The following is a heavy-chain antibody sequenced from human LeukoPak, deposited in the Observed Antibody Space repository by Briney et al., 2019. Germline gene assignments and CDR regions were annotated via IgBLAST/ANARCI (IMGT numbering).Heavy chain of an antibody. CDR1: GGSISSGGYY. Sequence: SETLSLTCTVSGGSISSGGYYWSWIRQHPGKGLEWIGYIYYSGSTYYNPSLKSRVTISVDTSKNQFSLKLSSVTAADTAVYYCARYIVVVPAAVRGDAFDIWGQGTMVTVSS. CDR3: ARYIVVVPAAVRGDAFDI. CDR2: IYYSGST. V-gene: IGHV4-31*03. J-gene: IGHJ3*02. D-gene: IGHD2-2*01.